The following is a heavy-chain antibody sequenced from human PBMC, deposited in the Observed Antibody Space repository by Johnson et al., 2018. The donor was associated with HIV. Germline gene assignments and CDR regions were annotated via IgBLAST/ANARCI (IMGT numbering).Heavy chain of an antibody. V-gene: IGHV3-13*01. CDR3: ARDGQWLGFDGFDI. CDR2: IVTTGDT. CDR1: GFSVSSNY. D-gene: IGHD5-12*01. J-gene: IGHJ3*02. Sequence: VQLVESGGGLIQPGGSLRLSCAVSGFSVSSNYMSGVRQAPGKGLEWVSAIVTTGDTYYPGSVKGRFTISRENAKNSLYLQMNSLRAGDTAVYYCARDGQWLGFDGFDIWGQGTMVTVSS.